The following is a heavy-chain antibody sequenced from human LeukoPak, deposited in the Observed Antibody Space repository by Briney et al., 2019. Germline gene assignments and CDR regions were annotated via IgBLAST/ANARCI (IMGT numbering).Heavy chain of an antibody. V-gene: IGHV1-69*04. D-gene: IGHD2-15*01. CDR3: ATYCSGGSCYSDYFDY. CDR2: IIPILGIA. J-gene: IGHJ4*02. Sequence: ASVKVSCKASGGTFSSYAISWVRQAPGQGLEWMGRIIPILGIAHYAQKFQGRVTITADKSTSTAYMELSSLRSEDTAVYYCATYCSGGSCYSDYFDYWGQGTLVTVSS. CDR1: GGTFSSYA.